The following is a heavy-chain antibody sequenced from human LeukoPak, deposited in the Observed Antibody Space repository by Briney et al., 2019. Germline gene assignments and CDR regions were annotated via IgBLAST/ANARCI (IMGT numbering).Heavy chain of an antibody. J-gene: IGHJ4*02. CDR2: INPNSGGT. V-gene: IGHV1-2*02. D-gene: IGHD3-22*01. CDR3: ARDHFSLLRCYYDSSGYYYGAAFDY. CDR1: GSTFTDYY. Sequence: GASVKVSCKASGSTFTDYYMHWVRQAPGQGLEWMGWINPNSGGTNFAQKFQGRVTMTRDTSISTAYMELNRLRADDTAVYYCARDHFSLLRCYYDSSGYYYGAAFDYWGQGTLVTVSS.